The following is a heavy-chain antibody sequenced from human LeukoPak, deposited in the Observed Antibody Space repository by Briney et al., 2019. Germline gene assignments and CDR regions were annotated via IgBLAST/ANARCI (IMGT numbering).Heavy chain of an antibody. J-gene: IGHJ4*02. V-gene: IGHV3-74*01. CDR2: INSDGSST. D-gene: IGHD3-9*01. CDR1: GFTYSSYW. Sequence: PGGSLRFSCAASGFTYSSYWMHWGRQAPGKGLVWVSRINSDGSSTSYADSVKGRFTISRDNAKNTLYLQMNSLRAEDTAVYYCVSGFRYGHYWGQRTLVTVSS. CDR3: VSGFRYGHY.